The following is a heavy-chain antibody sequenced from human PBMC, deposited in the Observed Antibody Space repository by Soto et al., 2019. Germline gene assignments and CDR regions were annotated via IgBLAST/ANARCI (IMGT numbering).Heavy chain of an antibody. V-gene: IGHV4-59*08. Sequence: QVQLQESGPGLVKPSETLSLTCIVSGGSISSYYWSWIRQPPGKGLEWIGYIYYSGSTNYNPSLKSRVTISVDTSKNQFSLKLSSVTAADTAVYYCAAGIIAAAGTFDYWGQGTLVTVSS. CDR2: IYYSGST. CDR3: AAGIIAAAGTFDY. J-gene: IGHJ4*02. D-gene: IGHD6-13*01. CDR1: GGSISSYY.